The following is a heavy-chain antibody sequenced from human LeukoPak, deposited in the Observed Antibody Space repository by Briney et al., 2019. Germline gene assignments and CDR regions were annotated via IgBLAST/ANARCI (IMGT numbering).Heavy chain of an antibody. CDR2: IYYSGST. V-gene: IGHV4-39*01. CDR3: ARQLGYDSSGYFPGYDY. CDR1: GGSISSSSYY. D-gene: IGHD3-22*01. Sequence: RPSETLSLTCTVSGGSISSSSYYWGWIRQPPGKGLEWIGSIYYSGSTYYNPSLKSRVTISVDTSKNQFSLKLSSVTAADTAVYYCARQLGYDSSGYFPGYDYWGQGTLVTVSS. J-gene: IGHJ4*02.